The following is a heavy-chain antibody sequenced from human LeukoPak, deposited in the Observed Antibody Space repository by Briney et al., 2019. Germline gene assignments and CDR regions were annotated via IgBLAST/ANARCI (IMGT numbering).Heavy chain of an antibody. CDR3: ARVDLLTGYFFFDY. J-gene: IGHJ4*02. CDR2: IRGDNGNT. Sequence: ASVKVSCKASGYTFSNYGISWVGQAPGQGLEWVGWIRGDNGNTNYAQKFQGRVAMTTETSTSTAYMELGSLGSDETAVYYCARVDLLTGYFFFDYWGQGTLVTVSS. D-gene: IGHD3-9*01. CDR1: GYTFSNYG. V-gene: IGHV1-18*01.